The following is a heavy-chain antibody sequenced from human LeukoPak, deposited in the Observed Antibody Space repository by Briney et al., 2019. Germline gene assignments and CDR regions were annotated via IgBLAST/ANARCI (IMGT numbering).Heavy chain of an antibody. CDR2: IIPIFGTA. J-gene: IGHJ5*02. V-gene: IGHV1-69*05. D-gene: IGHD3-10*01. Sequence: ASVKVSCKASGGTFSSYAISWVRQAPGQGLEWMGRIIPIFGTANYAQKFQGRVTITTDGSTSTAYMELSSLRSEDTAVYYCARDRGSGSYSNWFDPWGQGTLVTVSS. CDR1: GGTFSSYA. CDR3: ARDRGSGSYSNWFDP.